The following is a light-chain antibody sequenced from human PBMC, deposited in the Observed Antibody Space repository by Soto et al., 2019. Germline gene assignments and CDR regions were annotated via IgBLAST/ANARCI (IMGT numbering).Light chain of an antibody. J-gene: IGKJ2*01. CDR3: TPSGSSPPYT. Sequence: EVVLTQSPGTLSLSPGERATLSCRASQSVSNNYFAWYQQKPGQAPRLLIFGSSDRATGIPDRFSGSGSGTDLTLNIRRMENEDFAVYYCTPSGSSPPYTFGQGTKLEIK. CDR1: QSVSNNY. V-gene: IGKV3-20*01. CDR2: GSS.